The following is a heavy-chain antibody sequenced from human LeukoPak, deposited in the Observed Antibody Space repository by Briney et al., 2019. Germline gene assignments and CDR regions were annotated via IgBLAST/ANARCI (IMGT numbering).Heavy chain of an antibody. J-gene: IGHJ3*02. CDR2: NSYSGST. CDR1: GGSISTYY. V-gene: IGHV4-59*12. D-gene: IGHD2-15*01. CDR3: ARASDSCSGGSCYPDAFDI. Sequence: PSETLSLTCTVSGGSISTYYWSWIRQPPGKELEWIGYNSYSGSTNYNPSLKSRVTMSVDTSKNQFSLKLTSVTAADTAVYYCARASDSCSGGSCYPDAFDIWGQGTMVTVSS.